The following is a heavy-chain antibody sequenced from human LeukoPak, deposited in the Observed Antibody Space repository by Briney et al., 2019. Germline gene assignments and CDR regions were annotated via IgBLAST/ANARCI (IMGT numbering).Heavy chain of an antibody. CDR1: GFTFSSYA. J-gene: IGHJ4*02. D-gene: IGHD1-26*01. CDR3: VKVQYSGSYGKLDY. Sequence: GGSLRLSCAASGFTFSSYAMSWVRQAPGKGLEWVSAISGSGGSTYYADSVKGRFTISRDNSKNTLYLQMNSLRAEDTAVYYCVKVQYSGSYGKLDYWGQGTLVTVSS. CDR2: ISGSGGST. V-gene: IGHV3-23*01.